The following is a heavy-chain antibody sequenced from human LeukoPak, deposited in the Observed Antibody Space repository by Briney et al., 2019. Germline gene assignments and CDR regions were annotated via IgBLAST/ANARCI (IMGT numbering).Heavy chain of an antibody. CDR1: GFTGSRNY. D-gene: IGHD1-7*01. Sequence: PGGTLRLPCTASGFTGSRNYMRGVRQAPGKGLEWVSVIYSGGSTYYADSVKGRFTISRDNSKNTLYLQMNSLRAEDTDVYYCAKDLTGVNYCHDEWGPGVLVTVS. V-gene: IGHV3-66*02. CDR2: IYSGGST. J-gene: IGHJ4*02. CDR3: AKDLTGVNYCHDE.